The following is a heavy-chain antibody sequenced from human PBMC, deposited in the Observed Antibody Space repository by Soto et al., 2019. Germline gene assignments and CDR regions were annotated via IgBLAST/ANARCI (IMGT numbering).Heavy chain of an antibody. CDR1: GGSISSGGYY. CDR3: ARVAYYDSSGYVDY. CDR2: IYYSGST. Sequence: SETLSLTCTVSGGSISSGGYYWSWIRQHPGKGLEWIGYIYYSGSTYYNPSLKSRVTISVDTSKNQFSLKLSSVTAADTAVYYCARVAYYDSSGYVDYWGQGTLVTVSS. V-gene: IGHV4-31*03. J-gene: IGHJ4*02. D-gene: IGHD3-22*01.